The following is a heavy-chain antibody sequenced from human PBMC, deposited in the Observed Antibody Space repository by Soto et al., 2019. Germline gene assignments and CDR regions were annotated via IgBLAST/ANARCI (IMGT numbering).Heavy chain of an antibody. CDR3: ARGGDYYDSSGYYLDY. Sequence: QVQLQESGPGLVKPSQTLSLTCTVSGGSISSGGYYWSWIRQHPGKGLEWIGYIYYSGSTYYNPSLKSRVTISVDTSKNQCSLKLSSVTAADTALYYCARGGDYYDSSGYYLDYWGQGTLVTVSS. CDR1: GGSISSGGYY. J-gene: IGHJ4*02. V-gene: IGHV4-31*03. CDR2: IYYSGST. D-gene: IGHD3-22*01.